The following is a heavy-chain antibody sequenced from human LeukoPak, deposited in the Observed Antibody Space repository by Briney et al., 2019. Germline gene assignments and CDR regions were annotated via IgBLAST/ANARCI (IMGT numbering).Heavy chain of an antibody. V-gene: IGHV4-61*02. Sequence: SETLSLTCTVSGGSISIDRFYWTWVRQPAGKGLEWIGRIKSSNTNYNPSLKSRVSISLDTSTNQFSLKLSSLTAADTAVYYCARVPDWTYVPDYWGQGTLVTVSS. D-gene: IGHD3-16*01. J-gene: IGHJ4*02. CDR2: IKSSNT. CDR3: ARVPDWTYVPDY. CDR1: GGSISIDRFY.